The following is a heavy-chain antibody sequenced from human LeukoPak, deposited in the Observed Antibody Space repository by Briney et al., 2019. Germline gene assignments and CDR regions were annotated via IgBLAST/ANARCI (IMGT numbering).Heavy chain of an antibody. CDR3: ARVPNYYMDV. Sequence: GGSLRLSCAASGFTFSSYWMHWFGKPQGKGLVWVSRIDGYGSSPTYADSVKGRFTISRDNAKNSLYLQMNSLRAEDAAVYYCARVPNYYMDVWGKGTTVTVSS. V-gene: IGHV3-74*03. CDR2: IDGYGSSP. CDR1: GFTFSSYW. J-gene: IGHJ6*03.